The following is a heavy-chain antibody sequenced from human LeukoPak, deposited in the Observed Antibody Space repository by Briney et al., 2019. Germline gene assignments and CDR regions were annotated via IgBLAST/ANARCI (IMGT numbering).Heavy chain of an antibody. D-gene: IGHD6-13*01. CDR3: ARGLSPYSSSWYGY. V-gene: IGHV4-34*01. J-gene: IGHJ4*02. CDR2: INHSGTT. CDR1: GGSFSGYY. Sequence: SETLSLTCAVYGGSFSGYYWSWIRQPPGKGLEWIGEINHSGTTNYNPSLKSRVTISVDTSKNQFSLKLSSVPAADTAVYYCARGLSPYSSSWYGYWGQGTLVTVSS.